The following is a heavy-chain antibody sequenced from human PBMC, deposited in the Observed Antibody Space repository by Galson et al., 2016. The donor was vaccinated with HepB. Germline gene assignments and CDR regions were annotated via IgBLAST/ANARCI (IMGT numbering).Heavy chain of an antibody. J-gene: IGHJ4*02. D-gene: IGHD3-10*02. V-gene: IGHV3-30*18. Sequence: SLRLSCAASGFTFSSYGMHWVRQAPGKGLEWVAIVCSDGSNTYYADSVKGRFTISRDKSKNTLYLQMNSLRSEDTAVYYCAKAPYYFVRGSHYTSRGFDYWGQGTLVTVSS. CDR1: GFTFSSYG. CDR2: VCSDGSNT. CDR3: AKAPYYFVRGSHYTSRGFDY.